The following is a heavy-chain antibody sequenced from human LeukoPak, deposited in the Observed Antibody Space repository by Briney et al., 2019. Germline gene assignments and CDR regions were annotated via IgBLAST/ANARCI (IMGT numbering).Heavy chain of an antibody. CDR2: INPKSGGT. V-gene: IGHV1-2*02. Sequence: GSVTVFCKASGYTFAGYYMQWGGQAPGQGLEGRGWINPKSGGTNYAQTFQGRVTMPRDTSITTAYMELSRLRSDAPAVYSCARESATTYNSFDPWGQGTLVTVSS. J-gene: IGHJ5*02. CDR1: GYTFAGYY. D-gene: IGHD1-14*01. CDR3: ARESATTYNSFDP.